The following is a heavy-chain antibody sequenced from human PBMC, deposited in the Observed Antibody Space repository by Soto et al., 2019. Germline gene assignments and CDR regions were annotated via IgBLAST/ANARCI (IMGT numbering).Heavy chain of an antibody. J-gene: IGHJ4*02. Sequence: GGSLRLSCAASGFTFSSYGMHWVRQAPGKGLEWVAVIWYDGSNKYYADSVKGRFTISRDNSKNTLYLQMNSLRAEDTAVYYCARERVGLTGKFDYWGQGTLVTVSS. CDR3: ARERVGLTGKFDY. CDR1: GFTFSSYG. V-gene: IGHV3-33*01. D-gene: IGHD1-20*01. CDR2: IWYDGSNK.